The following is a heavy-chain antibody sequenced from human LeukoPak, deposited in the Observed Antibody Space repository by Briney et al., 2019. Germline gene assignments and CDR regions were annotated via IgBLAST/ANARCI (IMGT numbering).Heavy chain of an antibody. D-gene: IGHD1-26*01. CDR2: TYYRSKWSS. V-gene: IGHV6-1*01. J-gene: IGHJ4*02. Sequence: SQTLSLTCAISGDSVSSNSAAWNWIRQSPSRGLEWLGRTYYRSKWSSDYAVSVKNRITINADTSKNQFSLHLNSVTPEDTAVYYCARDLWSGSYYYFDYWGQGTLVTVSS. CDR1: GDSVSSNSAA. CDR3: ARDLWSGSYYYFDY.